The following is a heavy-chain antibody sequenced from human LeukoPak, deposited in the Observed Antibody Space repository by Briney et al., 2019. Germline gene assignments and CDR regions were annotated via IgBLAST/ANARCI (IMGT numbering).Heavy chain of an antibody. CDR2: IYYSGST. D-gene: IGHD3-10*01. Sequence: SETLSLTCALYGGFDTYYWTFVRLSPGKGLEWIGYIYYSGSTNYNPSLKSRVTISVDTSNNQFSLKLTSVTAADTAVYYCARSTRSWFDPWGQGTLVTVSS. J-gene: IGHJ5*02. CDR3: ARSTRSWFDP. V-gene: IGHV4-59*01. CDR1: GGFDTYY.